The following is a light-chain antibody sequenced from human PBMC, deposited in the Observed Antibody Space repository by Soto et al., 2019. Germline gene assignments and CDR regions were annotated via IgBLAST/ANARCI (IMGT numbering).Light chain of an antibody. Sequence: QSVLTQPPSASGSPGQSVAISCTGTSSDVGGYNYVSWYQQHPGKAPKLMIYEVNKRPSGVPDRFPGSKSGNTASLTVSGLQAEDEADYYCSSYEGSSNVFGNGTKLTV. CDR2: EVN. CDR3: SSYEGSSNV. CDR1: SSDVGGYNY. V-gene: IGLV2-8*01. J-gene: IGLJ1*01.